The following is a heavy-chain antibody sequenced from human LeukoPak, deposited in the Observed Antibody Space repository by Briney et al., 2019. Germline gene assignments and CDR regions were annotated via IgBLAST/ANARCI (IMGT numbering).Heavy chain of an antibody. J-gene: IGHJ4*02. D-gene: IGHD2-15*01. Sequence: GGSLRLSCAASGFTFSSRWMSWVRQAPGKGLEWVANTKQEGSEKYYVDSVKGRFTTSRDNAKKSLYLQMNSLRVDDTAVYYCARDSDGYDLWGQGTLVTVSS. V-gene: IGHV3-7*01. CDR3: ARDSDGYDL. CDR1: GFTFSSRW. CDR2: TKQEGSEK.